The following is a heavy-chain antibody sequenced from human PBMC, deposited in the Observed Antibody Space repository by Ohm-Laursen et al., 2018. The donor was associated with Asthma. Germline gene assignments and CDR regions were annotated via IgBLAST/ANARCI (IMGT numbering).Heavy chain of an antibody. Sequence: SLRLSCTASGFTFEEYAMHWVRQAPGKGLEWVSVISWRSGSIAYADSVKGRFTISRDNAKDSLSLQMNSLRVEDTAVYYCAAWGSENFWGQGTLVTVS. CDR2: ISWRSGSI. CDR1: GFTFEEYA. CDR3: AAWGSENF. D-gene: IGHD7-27*01. V-gene: IGHV3-9*01. J-gene: IGHJ4*02.